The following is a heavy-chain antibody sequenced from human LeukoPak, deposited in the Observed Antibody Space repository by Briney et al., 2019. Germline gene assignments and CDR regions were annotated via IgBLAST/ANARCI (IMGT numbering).Heavy chain of an antibody. CDR3: GKTTIGYSSGQKPAWPVDY. J-gene: IGHJ4*02. CDR2: IFGSGGSP. V-gene: IGHV3-23*01. D-gene: IGHD5-18*01. CDR1: GFTFGSHA. Sequence: GGSLRLSCQASGFTFGSHAMYWVRQAPGKGLEWVAGIFGSGGSPHYADPVKGRFTISRDNSRNTVYLQINSLRAEDTAVYYCGKTTIGYSSGQKPAWPVDYWGQGTLVTVSS.